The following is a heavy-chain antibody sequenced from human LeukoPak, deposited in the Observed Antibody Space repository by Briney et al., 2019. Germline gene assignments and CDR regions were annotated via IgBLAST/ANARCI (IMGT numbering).Heavy chain of an antibody. CDR1: GFTFSSYG. J-gene: IGHJ4*02. Sequence: GRSLRLSCAASGFTFSSYGMPWVRQAPGKGLEWVAVISYDGSNKYYADSVKGRFTISRDNSKNTLYLQMNSLRAEDTAVYYCAKVWYYYDSSGYYQNDDYWGQGTLVTVSS. CDR2: ISYDGSNK. V-gene: IGHV3-30*18. D-gene: IGHD3-22*01. CDR3: AKVWYYYDSSGYYQNDDY.